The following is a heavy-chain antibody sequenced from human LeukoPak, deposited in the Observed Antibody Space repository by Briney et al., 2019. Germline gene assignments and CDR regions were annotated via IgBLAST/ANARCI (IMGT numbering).Heavy chain of an antibody. CDR1: GFTFSSYA. CDR3: AKGPIVVVITTSFDY. J-gene: IGHJ4*02. Sequence: GGSLRLSCAASGFTFSSYAMSWVRQAPGKGLEWVSSISGSGGSTYYADSVKGRFTISRDNSKNTLYLQMNSLRAEDAAVYYCAKGPIVVVITTSFDYWGQGTLVTVSS. D-gene: IGHD3-22*01. CDR2: ISGSGGST. V-gene: IGHV3-23*01.